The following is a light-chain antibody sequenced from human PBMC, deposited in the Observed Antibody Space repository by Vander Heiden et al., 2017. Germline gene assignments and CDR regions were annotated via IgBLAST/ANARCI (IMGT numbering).Light chain of an antibody. CDR2: GAS. V-gene: IGKV3-20*01. J-gene: IGKJ5*01. CDR1: QSYANND. CDR3: QHYGRSPKIT. Sequence: VLTQSPSTLSLSLGDRATLAGRASQSYANNDFAWYQQKPGQAPRLRIFGASTRATGIPDRFSGSGSGTDFTLTISRLEPEDFAVYYCQHYGRSPKITFGQGTRLEIK.